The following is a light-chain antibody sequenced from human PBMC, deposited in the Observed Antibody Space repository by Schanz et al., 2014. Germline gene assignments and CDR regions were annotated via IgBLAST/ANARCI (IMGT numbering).Light chain of an antibody. Sequence: QSALTQPPSASGSPGQSVTISCTGTSSDIGRYNYVSWYQHHPGKAPKLLIYDVTKRPSGVPDRFSGSKSGNTASLTVSGLQAEDEADYYCSSYTSSSTLGVFGGGTKLTVL. CDR3: SSYTSSSTLGV. J-gene: IGLJ2*01. CDR2: DVT. V-gene: IGLV2-8*01. CDR1: SSDIGRYNY.